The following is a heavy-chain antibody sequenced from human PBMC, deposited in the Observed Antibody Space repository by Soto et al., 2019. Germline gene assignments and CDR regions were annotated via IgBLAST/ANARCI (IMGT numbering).Heavy chain of an antibody. D-gene: IGHD4-4*01. CDR3: ARLVTTGGYYYYYYMDV. Sequence: ASVKVSCKASGYTFTSYGISWVRQAPGQGLEWMGWISAYNGNTNYAQKLQGRVTMTTDTSTSTAYMELRSLRSDDTAVYYCARLVTTGGYYYYYYMDVWGKGTTVTVSS. V-gene: IGHV1-18*01. CDR1: GYTFTSYG. CDR2: ISAYNGNT. J-gene: IGHJ6*03.